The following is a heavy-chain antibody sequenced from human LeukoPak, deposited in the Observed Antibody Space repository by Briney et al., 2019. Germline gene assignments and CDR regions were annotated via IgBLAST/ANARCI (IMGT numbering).Heavy chain of an antibody. CDR2: MYYSGST. CDR3: ARTPPYSSSQY. J-gene: IGHJ4*02. D-gene: IGHD6-13*01. CDR1: GGSISSGGYY. Sequence: SQTLSLTCTVSGGSISSGGYYWSWIRQHPGKGLEWIGSMYYSGSTYYNPSLKSRVTISVDTSKNQFSLRLSSVTAADTAVYYCARTPPYSSSQYWGQGTLVTVSS. V-gene: IGHV4-39*01.